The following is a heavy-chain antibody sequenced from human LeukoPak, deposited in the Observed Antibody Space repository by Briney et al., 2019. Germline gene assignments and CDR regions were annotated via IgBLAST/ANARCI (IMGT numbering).Heavy chain of an antibody. J-gene: IGHJ4*02. V-gene: IGHV3-66*01. CDR3: ARDRRVYDSSAYYFDY. Sequence: TGGSLRLSCAASGISVSSNYMSWVRQAPGKGLEWVSVIYNGGNTFYADSVKGRFTISRDNSKNTLYLQMNSLRAEDTAVYYCARDRRVYDSSAYYFDYWGQGTLVTVSS. D-gene: IGHD3-22*01. CDR1: GISVSSNY. CDR2: IYNGGNT.